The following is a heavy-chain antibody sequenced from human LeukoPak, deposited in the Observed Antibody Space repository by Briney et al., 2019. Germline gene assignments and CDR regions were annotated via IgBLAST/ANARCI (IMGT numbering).Heavy chain of an antibody. CDR2: INHSGRT. V-gene: IGHV4-34*01. CDR3: ARGPTAYYYYYMDF. Sequence: SETLSLTCAVYGGSFSGYYWCCIRQPPGKGLEWIGEINHSGRTNYNPSLKSRVTISIDTSKNQFSLKLSSVTAADTAVYYCARGPTAYYYYYMDFWGKGTTVTISS. CDR1: GGSFSGYY. J-gene: IGHJ6*03.